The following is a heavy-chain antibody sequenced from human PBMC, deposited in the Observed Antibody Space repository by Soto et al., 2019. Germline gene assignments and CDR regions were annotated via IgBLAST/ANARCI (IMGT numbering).Heavy chain of an antibody. CDR1: GYSIRNGYY. Sequence: SETLSLTCAVSGYSIRNGYYWGWIRQPPGKGLEWIGTIYHSGSTYYNPSLKGRVTISVDASENHFSLKLSSVTAADTAVYYCARVGPYCGGDCYSPPPWGQGTLVTVSS. V-gene: IGHV4-38-2*01. CDR2: IYHSGST. J-gene: IGHJ5*02. D-gene: IGHD2-21*02. CDR3: ARVGPYCGGDCYSPPP.